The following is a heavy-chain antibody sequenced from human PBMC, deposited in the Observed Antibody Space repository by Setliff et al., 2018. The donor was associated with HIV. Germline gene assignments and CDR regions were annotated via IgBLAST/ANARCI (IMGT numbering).Heavy chain of an antibody. D-gene: IGHD3-22*01. CDR2: IRSNAFGGTS. J-gene: IGHJ4*02. V-gene: IGHV3-72*01. Sequence: PGGSLRLSCAASGYTFSDHYMDWVRQAPGKGLEWVARIRSNAFGGTSEYAASVKGRFTISRDDSKSIAYLQMNSLKTEDTAVYYCARVPRWYYYDSSGYPDYWGQGTLVTVSS. CDR1: GYTFSDHY. CDR3: ARVPRWYYYDSSGYPDY.